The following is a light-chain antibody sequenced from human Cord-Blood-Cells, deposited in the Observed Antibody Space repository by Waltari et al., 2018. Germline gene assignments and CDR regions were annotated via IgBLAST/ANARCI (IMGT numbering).Light chain of an antibody. CDR2: KAS. J-gene: IGKJ2*01. CDR3: QXXNXYSXT. V-gene: IGKV1-5*03. CDR1: QSISSW. Sequence: DIQMTQSPSTLSASVGDRVTITCRASQSISSWLAWYQQKPGKAPKLLNHKASSLESGXXSRFXGSGSGXEFTLTISSLQPDDFATYYCQXXNXYSXTFGXXTKLXXK.